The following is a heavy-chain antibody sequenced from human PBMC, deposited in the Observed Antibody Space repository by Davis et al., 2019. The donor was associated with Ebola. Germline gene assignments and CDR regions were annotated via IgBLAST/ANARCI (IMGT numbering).Heavy chain of an antibody. CDR2: INHSGST. CDR3: ARGGWVVVVPADPHILTTRGWFDP. J-gene: IGHJ5*02. CDR1: GGSISSGGYY. D-gene: IGHD2-2*01. V-gene: IGHV4-39*07. Sequence: SETLFLTCTVSGGSISSGGYYWSWIRQPPGKGLEWIGEINHSGSTNYNPSLKSRVTISVDTSKNQFSLKLSSVTAADTAVYYCARGGWVVVVPADPHILTTRGWFDPWGQGTLVTVSS.